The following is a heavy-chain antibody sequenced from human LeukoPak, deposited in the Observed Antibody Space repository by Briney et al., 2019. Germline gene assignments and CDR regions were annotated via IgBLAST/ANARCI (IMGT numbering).Heavy chain of an antibody. CDR2: ISAYNGNT. J-gene: IGHJ4*02. CDR1: GYTFTSYG. CDR3: ARDRSQTYYYDSSGYRTFDY. Sequence: ASVKVSCKASGYTFTSYGISWVRQAPGQGLEWMGWISAYNGNTNYAQKLQGRVTMTTDTSTSTAYMEPRSLRSDDTAVYYCARDRSQTYYYDSSGYRTFDYWGQGTLVTVSS. V-gene: IGHV1-18*01. D-gene: IGHD3-22*01.